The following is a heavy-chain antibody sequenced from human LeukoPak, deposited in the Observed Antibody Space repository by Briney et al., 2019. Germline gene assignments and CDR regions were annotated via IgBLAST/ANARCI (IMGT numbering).Heavy chain of an antibody. CDR2: ISGSGSTA. CDR3: AKDALGGSRSYSWGTFDY. CDR1: GFSFSSYT. J-gene: IGHJ4*02. D-gene: IGHD3-10*01. V-gene: IGHV3-23*01. Sequence: PGGSLRLSCAASGFSFSSYTLSWVRRAPGKGLEWVSGISGSGSTAVYTDSVRGRLTVSRDTSKNTLYLQMNSLRDEDTAAYYCAKDALGGSRSYSWGTFDYWGKGTLVIVS.